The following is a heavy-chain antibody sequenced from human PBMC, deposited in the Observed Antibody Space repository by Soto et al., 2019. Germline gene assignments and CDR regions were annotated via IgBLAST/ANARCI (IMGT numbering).Heavy chain of an antibody. J-gene: IGHJ4*02. CDR1: GGSISSGGYC. CDR2: IYYSGST. V-gene: IGHV4-31*03. CDR3: ARRHSATWLFDY. D-gene: IGHD2-15*01. Sequence: SETLSLTCTVSGGSISSGGYCWSWIRQHPGKGLEWIGYIYYSGSTYYNPSLKSRVTISVDTSKNQFSLKLSSVTAADTAVYYCARRHSATWLFDYWGLGTQVTVS.